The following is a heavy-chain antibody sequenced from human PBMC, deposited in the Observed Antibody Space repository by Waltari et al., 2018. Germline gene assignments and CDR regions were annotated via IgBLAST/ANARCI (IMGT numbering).Heavy chain of an antibody. Sequence: QVQLVQSGAEVKKPGSSVKVSCKASGGTFSSYAISWVRQAPGQGLEWMGGIIPIFGTANYAQKFQGRVTITADESTSTAYMELSSLRSEDTAVYYCARGGGYCSSTSCYGPVDYWGQGTLVTVSS. CDR1: GGTFSSYA. CDR3: ARGGGYCSSTSCYGPVDY. V-gene: IGHV1-69*13. D-gene: IGHD2-2*03. CDR2: IIPIFGTA. J-gene: IGHJ4*02.